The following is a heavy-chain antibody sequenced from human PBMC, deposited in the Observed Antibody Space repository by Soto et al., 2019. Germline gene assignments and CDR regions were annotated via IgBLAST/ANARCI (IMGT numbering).Heavy chain of an antibody. CDR3: AHRLGSSGWYASGAYDI. V-gene: IGHV2-5*02. Sequence: QITLKESGPTLVKPTQTLTLTCTFSGFSLSTSGVGVGWIRQPPGKALEWLALIYWDDDNRYSPSLKSRLTRTKDSSTNKVVRTMTNMDPVDTATYYCAHRLGSSGWYASGAYDIWCQGTMVTVSS. CDR2: IYWDDDN. D-gene: IGHD6-19*01. CDR1: GFSLSTSGVG. J-gene: IGHJ3*02.